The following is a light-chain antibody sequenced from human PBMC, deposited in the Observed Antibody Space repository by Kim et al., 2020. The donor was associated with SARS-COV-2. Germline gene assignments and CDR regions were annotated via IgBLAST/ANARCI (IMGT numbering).Light chain of an antibody. J-gene: IGKJ4*01. CDR1: QGISSA. V-gene: IGKV1-13*02. CDR2: DAS. Sequence: AIQLTQSPSSLSASVGDRVTITCRASQGISSALAWYQQKPGKAPKLLIYDASSLESGVPSRFSGSGSGTDFTLTISSLQPEAFATYYCQQFHSYPTFGGGTKVDIK. CDR3: QQFHSYPT.